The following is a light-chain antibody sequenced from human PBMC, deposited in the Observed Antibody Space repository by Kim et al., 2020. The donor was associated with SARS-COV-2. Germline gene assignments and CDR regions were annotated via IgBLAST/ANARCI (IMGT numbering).Light chain of an antibody. Sequence: SPGERATLSCRTSQTVSHNFLAWFQQKPGQAPRLLIYGASSRATGIPDRFSGSGSGTDFTLTIRRLEPEDSAVYYCQQYDCSPRTFGQGTKVDIK. V-gene: IGKV3-20*01. CDR1: QTVSHNF. CDR3: QQYDCSPRT. CDR2: GAS. J-gene: IGKJ1*01.